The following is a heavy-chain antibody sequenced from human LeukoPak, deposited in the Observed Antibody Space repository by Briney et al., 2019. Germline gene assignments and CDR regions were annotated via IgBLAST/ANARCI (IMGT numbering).Heavy chain of an antibody. Sequence: GGSLRLSCAASGFTSSSYWMHWVRQVPGKGLVWVSRISGDGTARNYADSVKGRFTISRDDAKNTVDLQMNSLRAEDTAVYYCAREQVAGSVGYWGRGTLVTVSS. J-gene: IGHJ4*02. CDR1: GFTSSSYW. V-gene: IGHV3-74*01. CDR2: ISGDGTAR. CDR3: AREQVAGSVGY. D-gene: IGHD6-19*01.